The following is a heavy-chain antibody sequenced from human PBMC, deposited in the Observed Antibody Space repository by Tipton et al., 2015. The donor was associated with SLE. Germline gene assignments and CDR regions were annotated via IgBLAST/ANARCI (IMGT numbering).Heavy chain of an antibody. CDR3: ARVGDEAAAALGY. V-gene: IGHV4-34*01. J-gene: IGHJ4*02. Sequence: TLSLTCAVYGGSFSGYYWSWIRQPPGKGLEWIGSIYYSGSTYYNPSLKSRVTISVDTSKNQFSLKLSSVTAADTAVYYCARVGDEAAAALGYWGQGTLVTVSS. CDR1: GGSFSGYY. D-gene: IGHD6-13*01. CDR2: IYYSGST.